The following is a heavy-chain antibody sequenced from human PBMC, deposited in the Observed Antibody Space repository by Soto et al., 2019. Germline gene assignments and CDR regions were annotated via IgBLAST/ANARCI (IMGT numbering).Heavy chain of an antibody. D-gene: IGHD3-22*01. CDR2: IYLGGSA. V-gene: IGHV4-59*02. J-gene: IGHJ6*02. Sequence: QVQLQESGPGLVKPSETLSLTCTVSGDSVTSDYWSWIRQPPGKRLEYIGFIYLGGSANYNPSLESRVTISPDKSKIQLSLRLTSVTAADTAVYYCTRGKWFPRGYGMDVWGRGTTVTVS. CDR3: TRGKWFPRGYGMDV. CDR1: GDSVTSDY.